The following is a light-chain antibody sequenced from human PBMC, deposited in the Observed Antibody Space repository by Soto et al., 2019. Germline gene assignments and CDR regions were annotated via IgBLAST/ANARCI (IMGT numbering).Light chain of an antibody. CDR3: CSYAGSSTVV. CDR1: SSDVGSYNL. Sequence: QSALTQPASVSGSPGQSITISCTGTSSDVGSYNLVSWYQQHPGIAPKLMIYEDSKRPSGVSNRFSGSKSGNTASLTISGLQAEDEADYYCCSYAGSSTVVFGGGTKVTVL. J-gene: IGLJ2*01. CDR2: EDS. V-gene: IGLV2-23*01.